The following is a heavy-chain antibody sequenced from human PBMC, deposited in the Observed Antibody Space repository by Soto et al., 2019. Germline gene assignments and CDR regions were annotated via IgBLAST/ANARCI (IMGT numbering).Heavy chain of an antibody. D-gene: IGHD5-12*01. V-gene: IGHV4-30-4*01. Sequence: QVQLQESGPVLVKPSQTLSLTCTVSGDSIGSGDYHWSWIRQPPVRGLEWLGYVYYSGSTYHNPSLQSRLSISIAASKTQFSLKLISVTAADTAMYYCAREGGYDSPHAYWGQGTLVTVSS. J-gene: IGHJ4*02. CDR1: GDSIGSGDYH. CDR3: AREGGYDSPHAY. CDR2: VYYSGST.